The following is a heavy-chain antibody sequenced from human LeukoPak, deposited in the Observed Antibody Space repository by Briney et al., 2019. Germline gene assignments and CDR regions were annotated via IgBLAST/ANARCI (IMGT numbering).Heavy chain of an antibody. Sequence: GGSLRLSCVVSGFTFNRCWMSWVRQAPGKGLEWVSAISGSGGSTYYADSVKGRFTISRDNSKNTLYLQMNSLRAEDTAVYYCANFGGYSYGVFDYWGQGTLVTVSS. CDR3: ANFGGYSYGVFDY. D-gene: IGHD5-18*01. J-gene: IGHJ4*02. CDR2: ISGSGGST. V-gene: IGHV3-23*01. CDR1: GFTFNRCW.